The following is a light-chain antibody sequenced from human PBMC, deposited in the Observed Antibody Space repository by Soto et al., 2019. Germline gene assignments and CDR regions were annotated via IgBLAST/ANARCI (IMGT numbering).Light chain of an antibody. J-gene: IGLJ1*01. V-gene: IGLV2-14*01. CDR3: SSYTSSSTYV. CDR1: DSDVGDYNY. Sequence: QSALTQPASVSGSPGQSITISCTGSDSDVGDYNYVSWYQHHPGKAPKLIIFEVSNRPSGISNRFSGSKSGNAASLTISGLQAEDEADYYCSSYTSSSTYVFGTGTKVTVL. CDR2: EVS.